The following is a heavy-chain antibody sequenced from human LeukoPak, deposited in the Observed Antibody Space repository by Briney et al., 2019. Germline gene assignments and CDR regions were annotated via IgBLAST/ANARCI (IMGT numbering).Heavy chain of an antibody. J-gene: IGHJ4*02. CDR3: AKRYCSSTTCYDDRGAFDY. CDR1: GGSFSGYY. D-gene: IGHD2-2*01. Sequence: ETLSLTCAVYGGSFSGYYWSWIRQPPGKGLEWIGEINHSGSTNYNPSLKSRVTISVDTSKNQFSLKLSSVTAADTAVYYCAKRYCSSTTCYDDRGAFDYWGQGTLVTVSS. V-gene: IGHV4-34*01. CDR2: INHSGST.